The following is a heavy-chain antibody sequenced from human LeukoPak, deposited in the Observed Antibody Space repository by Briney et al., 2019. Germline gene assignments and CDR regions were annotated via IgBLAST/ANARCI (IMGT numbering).Heavy chain of an antibody. V-gene: IGHV3-30*18. D-gene: IGHD2-15*01. CDR2: ISYTGNNK. CDR1: GFIFSSYA. J-gene: IGHJ4*02. CDR3: AKGLAEGSGSAGSSILHF. Sequence: GGYIRLSCSGSGFIFSSYAMHWARQAPGKGLEWVAVISYTGNNKDYADSVKGRFTISRDNSKSTLYIQMDSLRAEDTAVYYCAKGLAEGSGSAGSSILHFWGQESWAAVSS.